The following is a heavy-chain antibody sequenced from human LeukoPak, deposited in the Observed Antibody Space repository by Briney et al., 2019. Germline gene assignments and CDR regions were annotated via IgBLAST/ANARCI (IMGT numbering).Heavy chain of an antibody. J-gene: IGHJ4*02. D-gene: IGHD3-9*01. V-gene: IGHV4-61*02. CDR2: ISTSGTT. CDR1: GGSISSGSYY. CDR3: ARGYYDILTGYLIPFDY. Sequence: SETLSLTCTVSGGSISSGSYYWTWIRQPAGKGLEWIGLISTSGTTIYNPSLKSRVTMSVDTSKNQFSLKLSSVTAADTAVYYCARGYYDILTGYLIPFDYWGQGTLVTVSS.